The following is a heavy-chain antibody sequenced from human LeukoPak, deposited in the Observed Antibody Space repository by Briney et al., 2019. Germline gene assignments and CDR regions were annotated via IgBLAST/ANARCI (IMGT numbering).Heavy chain of an antibody. J-gene: IGHJ3*02. CDR3: AKDSGIAVAGTLRAFDI. CDR2: ISYDGSNR. V-gene: IGHV3-30*18. D-gene: IGHD6-19*01. Sequence: GRSLRLSCAASGFTFSSYGMHWVRQAPGKGLEWVAVISYDGSNRYFADSVKGRFTISRDNSKNTLYLQMNSLRAEDTAVYYCAKDSGIAVAGTLRAFDIWGQGTMVTVSS. CDR1: GFTFSSYG.